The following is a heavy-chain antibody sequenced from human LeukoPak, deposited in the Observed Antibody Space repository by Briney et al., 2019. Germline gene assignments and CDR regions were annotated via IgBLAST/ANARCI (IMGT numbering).Heavy chain of an antibody. Sequence: WETLSLTCTVSGASITSYYWTWIRQPPGKGLEWIAYIHYSGITNCNPSLKSRVTISVDMSKNQFSLKLSSVTAADTAVYYCARDLRAAYWGQGTLVTDSS. D-gene: IGHD3-16*01. J-gene: IGHJ4*02. CDR1: GASITSYY. V-gene: IGHV4-59*01. CDR3: ARDLRAAY. CDR2: IHYSGIT.